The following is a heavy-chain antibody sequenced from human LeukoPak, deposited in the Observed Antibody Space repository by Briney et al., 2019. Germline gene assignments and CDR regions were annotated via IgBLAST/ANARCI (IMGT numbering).Heavy chain of an antibody. D-gene: IGHD2-2*01. CDR2: IKQDGSEK. J-gene: IGHJ4*02. Sequence: GGSLRLSCAASGFTFSSYWMSWVRRAPGKGLEWVANIKQDGSEKYYVDSVKGRFTISRDNAKNSLYQQMNSLRAEDTAVYYCARETFYCSSTSCYDEAFDYWGQGTLVTVSS. CDR1: GFTFSSYW. V-gene: IGHV3-7*01. CDR3: ARETFYCSSTSCYDEAFDY.